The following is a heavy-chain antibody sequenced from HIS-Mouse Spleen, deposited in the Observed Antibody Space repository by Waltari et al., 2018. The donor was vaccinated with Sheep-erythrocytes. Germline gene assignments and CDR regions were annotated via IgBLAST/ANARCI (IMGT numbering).Heavy chain of an antibody. CDR2: ISYYGSNK. CDR1: GFTFSSYG. CDR3: AKREGYSNYYFDY. V-gene: IGHV3-30*18. Sequence: QVQLVESGGGVVQPGRSLRLSCAASGFTFSSYGMHWVRQAPGKGRGWVAVISYYGSNKYYADSVKGRFTISRDNSKNTLYLQMNSLRAEDTAVYYCAKREGYSNYYFDYWGQGTLVTVSS. D-gene: IGHD4-4*01. J-gene: IGHJ4*02.